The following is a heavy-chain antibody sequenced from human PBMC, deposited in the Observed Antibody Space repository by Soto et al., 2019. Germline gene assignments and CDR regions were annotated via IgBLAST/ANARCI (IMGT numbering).Heavy chain of an antibody. D-gene: IGHD3-3*01. V-gene: IGHV5-51*01. CDR1: GYSFTSFW. CDR2: IYPDDSDT. J-gene: IGHJ6*02. Sequence: GESLKISCQASGYSFTSFWIGWVRQLPEKGLEWMGSIYPDDSDTNYSPSFEGQVTISVDKSINTAYLQWSTLKASDTAVYFCARRGDFWSGSTRKGYNYGMDVWGQGTTVTVSS. CDR3: ARRGDFWSGSTRKGYNYGMDV.